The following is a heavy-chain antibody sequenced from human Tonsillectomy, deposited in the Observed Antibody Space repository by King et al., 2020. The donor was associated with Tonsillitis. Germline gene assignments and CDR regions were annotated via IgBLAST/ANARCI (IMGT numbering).Heavy chain of an antibody. J-gene: IGHJ6*02. CDR2: FSAYNGNT. Sequence: VQLVESGAEVKKPGASVKVSCKASGYTFTSYGISWVRQAPGQGLEWMGWFSAYNGNTNYAQKLQGRVTMTTDTSTSTAYMELRSLRSDDTAVYYCARVGFYYGSGSYYKDYYYYGMDVWGQGTTVTVSS. CDR3: ARVGFYYGSGSYYKDYYYYGMDV. CDR1: GYTFTSYG. V-gene: IGHV1-18*04. D-gene: IGHD3-10*01.